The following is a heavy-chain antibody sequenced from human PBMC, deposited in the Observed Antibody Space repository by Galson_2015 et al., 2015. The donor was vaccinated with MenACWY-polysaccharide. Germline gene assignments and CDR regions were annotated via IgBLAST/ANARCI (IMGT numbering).Heavy chain of an antibody. CDR3: AGLMAGSPFGWFDP. D-gene: IGHD6-19*01. Sequence: TLSLTCTVSGGSISSYRWTWIRQPPGKGLEWTGYIYYTGTTKYNPSLTSRVTISVDTSKKYFSLKLSSVTAADTAVYYCAGLMAGSPFGWFDPWGQGTLVTVSS. CDR1: GGSISSYR. V-gene: IGHV4-59*01. CDR2: IYYTGTT. J-gene: IGHJ5*02.